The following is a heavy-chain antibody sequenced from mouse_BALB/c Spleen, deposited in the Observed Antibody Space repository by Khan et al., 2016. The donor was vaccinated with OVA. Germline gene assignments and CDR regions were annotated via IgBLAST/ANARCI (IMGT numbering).Heavy chain of an antibody. J-gene: IGHJ2*01. Sequence: EVELVESGGGLVKPGGSLKLSCAASGFSFSNYVMSWVRQTPEKRLEWVATISNGGSYTFYPDSVQGRFTISRDNAKNTLYLQMSSLVSEDTAMYYCTSHGDYGRGLFDYWGQGTTLTVSS. CDR2: ISNGGSYT. V-gene: IGHV5-9-3*01. CDR3: TSHGDYGRGLFDY. D-gene: IGHD1-1*01. CDR1: GFSFSNYV.